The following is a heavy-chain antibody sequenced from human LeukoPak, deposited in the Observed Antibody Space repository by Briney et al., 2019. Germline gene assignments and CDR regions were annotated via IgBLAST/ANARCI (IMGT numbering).Heavy chain of an antibody. CDR1: GGSISSDSYY. CDR2: IYYGGST. V-gene: IGHV4-39*07. D-gene: IGHD6-19*01. CDR3: ARDDWWQWLVHWFDP. J-gene: IGHJ5*02. Sequence: SETLSLTCTVSGGSISSDSYYWGWIRQPPGKGLEWIGSIYYGGSTYYNPSLKSRVTISIDTSKNQFSLKLSSVTAADTAVYYCARDDWWQWLVHWFDPWGQGTLVTVSS.